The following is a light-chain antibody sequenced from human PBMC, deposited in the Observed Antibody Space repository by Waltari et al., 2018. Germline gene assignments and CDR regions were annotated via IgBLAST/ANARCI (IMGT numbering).Light chain of an antibody. V-gene: IGKV1-5*03. CDR3: QHYDGFPWT. J-gene: IGKJ1*01. Sequence: DIQMTQSPSTLSASVGDRVTITCRASQSISDWLAWYQQKPGKAPKLLIYKASDLESGVPSRFSGSGSGTEFTLTISSLQPDDFATYYCQHYDGFPWTFGQGTEV. CDR1: QSISDW. CDR2: KAS.